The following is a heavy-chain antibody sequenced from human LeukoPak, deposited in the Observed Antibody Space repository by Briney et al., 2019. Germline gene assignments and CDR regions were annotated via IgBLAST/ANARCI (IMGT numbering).Heavy chain of an antibody. D-gene: IGHD6-25*01. CDR3: ARLTGSGYWYFDL. CDR1: GFTFTSYT. J-gene: IGHJ2*01. Sequence: GGSLRLSCVASGFTFTSYTMNWVRQAPGKGLEWVSSIGSSSSYIYYADSVKGRFTISRDNAKNSLFLQMNSLRAEDTAVYYCARLTGSGYWYFDLWGRGTLVTVSP. CDR2: IGSSSSYI. V-gene: IGHV3-21*01.